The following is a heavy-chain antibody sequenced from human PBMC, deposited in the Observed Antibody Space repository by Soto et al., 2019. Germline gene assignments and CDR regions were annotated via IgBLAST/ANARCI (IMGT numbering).Heavy chain of an antibody. V-gene: IGHV3-7*01. Sequence: EVQLVESGGGLVQPGGSLRLSCAASGFTFSSYWMSWVRQAPGKGLERVANIKQDGSEKYYVDSVKGLFTISRDNAKNSLYLQMNSLRAEDTAVYYCARDRENYDYIWGSYRSTFDYWGQGTLVTVSS. CDR3: ARDRENYDYIWGSYRSTFDY. D-gene: IGHD3-16*02. CDR2: IKQDGSEK. J-gene: IGHJ4*02. CDR1: GFTFSSYW.